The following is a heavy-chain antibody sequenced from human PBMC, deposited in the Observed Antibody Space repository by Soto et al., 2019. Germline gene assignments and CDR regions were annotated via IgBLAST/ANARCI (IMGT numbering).Heavy chain of an antibody. J-gene: IGHJ4*02. CDR1: GFTFSSYA. D-gene: IGHD3-10*01. V-gene: IGHV3-23*01. CDR2: ISGSGGST. CDR3: AKDGGVLLWFGELSFFDY. Sequence: GGSLRLSCAASGFTFSSYAMSWVRQAPGKGLEWVSAISGSGGSTYYADSVKGRFTISRDNSKNTLYLQMNSLRAEDTAVYYCAKDGGVLLWFGELSFFDYWGQGTLVTVSS.